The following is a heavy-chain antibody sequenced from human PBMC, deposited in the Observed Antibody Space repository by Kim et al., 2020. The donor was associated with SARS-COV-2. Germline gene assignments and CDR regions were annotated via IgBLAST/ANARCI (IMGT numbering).Heavy chain of an antibody. CDR1: GYTFTTYA. Sequence: ASVKVSCKTSGYTFTTYAMHWVRQAPGKGLEWMGGFDPEDGETIYAQKFQGRVTMTEDTSTDTAYMELSSLRSEDTAVYYCATGIAASGYYYYYGMDVWG. J-gene: IGHJ6*02. V-gene: IGHV1-24*01. CDR3: ATGIAASGYYYYYGMDV. CDR2: FDPEDGET. D-gene: IGHD6-13*01.